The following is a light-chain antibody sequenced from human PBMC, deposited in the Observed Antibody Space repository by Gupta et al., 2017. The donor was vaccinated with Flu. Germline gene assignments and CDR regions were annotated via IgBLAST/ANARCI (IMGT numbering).Light chain of an antibody. J-gene: IGKJ2*01. V-gene: IGKV1-39*01. Sequence: DIQMTQYPSSLSASVGARVTITCRASQTISSHLNWYQQKAGKAPNLLIYGSSSLQSGVPSRFSGSGSVTDFTRTIISLRPEDFAIYHCQQTYSTPYTFGQGTKLEI. CDR3: QQTYSTPYT. CDR2: GSS. CDR1: QTISSH.